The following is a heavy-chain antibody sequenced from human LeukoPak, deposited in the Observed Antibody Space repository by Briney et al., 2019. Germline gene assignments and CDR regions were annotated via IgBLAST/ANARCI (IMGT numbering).Heavy chain of an antibody. D-gene: IGHD3-10*01. V-gene: IGHV4-59*12. CDR2: IYYTGST. CDR1: GVSISSYY. J-gene: IGHJ3*02. Sequence: PSETLSLTCTASGVSISSYYWSWIRQPPGKGVEWIGYIYYTGSTNYNPSLKSRVTVSVATSKNQFSLKLSSVTAADTAVYYCARGSITMVRGEGSAFDIWGQGTMVTVSS. CDR3: ARGSITMVRGEGSAFDI.